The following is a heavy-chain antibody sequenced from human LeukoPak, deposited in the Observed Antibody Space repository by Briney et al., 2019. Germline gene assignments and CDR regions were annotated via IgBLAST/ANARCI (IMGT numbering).Heavy chain of an antibody. V-gene: IGHV1-18*01. CDR1: GYTFTSYG. CDR3: AGGHYDSSGYYWGYYYYGMDV. Sequence: ASVTVSCKASGYTFTSYGYSWVRQAPAQGLEWMGWFSAYYGNTNYAQKLQGRVTMTTDTSTSTDYMELRSLRSDDTAVYYCAGGHYDSSGYYWGYYYYGMDVWGQGTTVTVSS. CDR2: FSAYYGNT. J-gene: IGHJ6*02. D-gene: IGHD3-22*01.